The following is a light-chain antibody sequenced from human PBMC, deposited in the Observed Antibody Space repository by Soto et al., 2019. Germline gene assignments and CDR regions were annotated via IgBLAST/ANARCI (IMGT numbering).Light chain of an antibody. CDR1: SSDVGGYNS. Sequence: QSALTQPRSVAGSPGQSGTISCTGTSSDVGGYNSVSWYQQHPGKAPKLMIYDVNKRPSGVPDRFSGSKSGNTASLTISGLQAEDGADYYCCSFAGSFWVFGGGTKLTVL. J-gene: IGLJ3*02. V-gene: IGLV2-11*01. CDR2: DVN. CDR3: CSFAGSFWV.